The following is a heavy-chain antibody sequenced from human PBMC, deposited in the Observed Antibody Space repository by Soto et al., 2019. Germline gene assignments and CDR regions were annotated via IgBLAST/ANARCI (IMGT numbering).Heavy chain of an antibody. D-gene: IGHD6-13*01. J-gene: IGHJ3*02. CDR2: ISSSSSYI. V-gene: IGHV3-21*01. CDR1: GFTFSSYT. Sequence: GGSLRLSCAASGFTFSSYTMNWVRQAPGQGLEWVSSISSSSSYIYYADSVKGRFTISRDNAKNSLYLQMNSLRAEDTAVYYCARDLTIAAAEHDAFDIWGQGTMVTVSS. CDR3: ARDLTIAAAEHDAFDI.